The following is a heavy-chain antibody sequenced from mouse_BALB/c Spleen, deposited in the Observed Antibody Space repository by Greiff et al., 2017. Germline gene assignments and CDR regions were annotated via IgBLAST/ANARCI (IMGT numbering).Heavy chain of an antibody. V-gene: IGHV5-17*02. J-gene: IGHJ4*01. Sequence: EVQLVESGGGLVQPGGSRKLSCAASGFTFSSFGMHWVRQAPEKGLEWVAYISSGSSTIYYADTVKGRFTISRDNPKNTLFLQMTSLRSEDTAMYYCARYDAQYYYAMDYWGQGTSVTVSS. D-gene: IGHD2-14*01. CDR2: ISSGSSTI. CDR3: ARYDAQYYYAMDY. CDR1: GFTFSSFG.